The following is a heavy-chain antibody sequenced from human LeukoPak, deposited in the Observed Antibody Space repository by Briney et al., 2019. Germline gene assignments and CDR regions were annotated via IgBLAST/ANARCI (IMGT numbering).Heavy chain of an antibody. V-gene: IGHV4-59*01. CDR2: IYYSGST. CDR1: GGSISSYY. J-gene: IGHJ6*02. CDR3: ARLLTNYDYYAMDV. Sequence: SETLSLTCTVSGGSISSYYWSWIRQPPGKGLEWIGYIYYSGSTNYNPSLKSRVTISVDTSKNQFSLKLSSVTAADTAVYYCARLLTNYDYYAMDVWGQGTTVTVSS.